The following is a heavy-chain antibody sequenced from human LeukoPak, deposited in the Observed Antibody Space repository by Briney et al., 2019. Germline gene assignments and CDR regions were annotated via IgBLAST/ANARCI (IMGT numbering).Heavy chain of an antibody. CDR1: GASIGRYY. V-gene: IGHV4-4*07. Sequence: SETLSLTCTVSGASIGRYYWSWIRQPVGKGLEWFGRIYTNGSVNYNPSLTSRVTMSRDTSKNQFHLKVTSVTVADTAVYYCARLLGSSGYAGDWYFDLWGPGILITVSS. CDR2: IYTNGSV. J-gene: IGHJ2*01. D-gene: IGHD3-22*01. CDR3: ARLLGSSGYAGDWYFDL.